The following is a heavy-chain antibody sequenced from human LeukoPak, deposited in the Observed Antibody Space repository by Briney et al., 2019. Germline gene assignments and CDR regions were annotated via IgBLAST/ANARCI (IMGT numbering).Heavy chain of an antibody. CDR3: ARARQYSSSSLDY. CDR1: GYTFTGYY. J-gene: IGHJ4*02. Sequence: APVKVSCKASGYTFTGYYMHWVRQAPGQGLEWMGRINSNSGGTNYAQEFQGRVTMTRDTSISTAYMEMTSLRFDDTAVYYCARARQYSSSSLDYWGQGTQVTVSS. CDR2: INSNSGGT. V-gene: IGHV1-2*06. D-gene: IGHD6-6*01.